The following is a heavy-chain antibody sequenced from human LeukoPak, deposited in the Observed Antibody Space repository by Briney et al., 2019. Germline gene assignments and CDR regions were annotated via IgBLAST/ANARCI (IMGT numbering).Heavy chain of an antibody. CDR3: ARDKGYCTGGNCYSYFDY. Sequence: PGGSLRLSCAASGISSSSSGMQWVREAPGKGLEWVAVIWSDGSRKYYADSVKGRFTISRDNSKNTLYLQMDSLTAEDTAVYYCARDKGYCTGGNCYSYFDYWGQGTLVSVSS. J-gene: IGHJ4*02. D-gene: IGHD2-15*01. V-gene: IGHV3-33*01. CDR1: GISSSSSG. CDR2: IWSDGSRK.